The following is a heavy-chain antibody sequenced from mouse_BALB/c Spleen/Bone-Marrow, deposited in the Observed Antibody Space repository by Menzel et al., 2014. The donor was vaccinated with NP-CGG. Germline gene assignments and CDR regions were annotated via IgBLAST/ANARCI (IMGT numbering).Heavy chain of an antibody. Sequence: VKLVESGAELVRPGTSVKMSCKAAGYTFTNYWIGWVKQRPGHGLEWIGDIYPGGGYTNYNEEFKGKATLTADTSSSTAYMQLSSLTSEDSAIYYCARTRDGSSSYYAMDYWGQGTSVTVSS. CDR2: IYPGGGYT. J-gene: IGHJ4*01. D-gene: IGHD1-1*01. V-gene: IGHV1-63*02. CDR3: ARTRDGSSSYYAMDY. CDR1: GYTFTNYW.